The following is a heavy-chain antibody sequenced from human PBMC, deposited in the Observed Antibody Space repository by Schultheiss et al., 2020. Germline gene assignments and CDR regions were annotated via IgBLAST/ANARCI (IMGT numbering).Heavy chain of an antibody. V-gene: IGHV3-11*04. CDR3: ARLPRYSSSWYGDAFDI. CDR2: ISSSSSTI. CDR1: GFTFSDYY. Sequence: GGSLRLSCAASGFTFSDYYMSWIRQAPGKGLEWVSYISSSSSTIYYADSVKGRFTISRDNAKNSLYLQMNSLRAEDTAVYYCARLPRYSSSWYGDAFDIWGQGTMVTVSS. D-gene: IGHD6-13*01. J-gene: IGHJ3*02.